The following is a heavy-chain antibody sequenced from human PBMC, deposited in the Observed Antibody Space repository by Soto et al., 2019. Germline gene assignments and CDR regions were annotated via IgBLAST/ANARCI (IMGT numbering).Heavy chain of an antibody. CDR1: GFTFSSYS. V-gene: IGHV3-21*01. Sequence: EVQLVESGGGLVKPGGSLRLSCAASGFTFSSYSMNWVRQAPGKGLEWVSSISSSSSYIYYVDSVKGRFTISRDNAKNSLYLQMNSLRAEDTAVYYCATGEYYYDSSGYYYCWGQGTLVTVSS. D-gene: IGHD3-22*01. CDR2: ISSSSSYI. J-gene: IGHJ4*02. CDR3: ATGEYYYDSSGYYYC.